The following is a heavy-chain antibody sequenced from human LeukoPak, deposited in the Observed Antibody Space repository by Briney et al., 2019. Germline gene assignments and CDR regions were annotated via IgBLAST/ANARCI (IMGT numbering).Heavy chain of an antibody. CDR1: GFTFSGYA. J-gene: IGHJ4*02. Sequence: GGSLRLSCAASGFTFSGYAMSWVRQAPGKGLEWVSAISGSGGSTYYADSVKGRFTISRDNSKNTLYLQMNSLRAEDTAVYYCAKGNRYYSNYINWGQGTLVTVSS. CDR3: AKGNRYYSNYIN. CDR2: ISGSGGST. D-gene: IGHD4-11*01. V-gene: IGHV3-23*01.